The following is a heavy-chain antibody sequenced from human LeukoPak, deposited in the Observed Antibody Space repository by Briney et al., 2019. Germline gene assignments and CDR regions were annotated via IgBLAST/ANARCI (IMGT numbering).Heavy chain of an antibody. V-gene: IGHV3-30*02. CDR2: IRYDGSTK. D-gene: IGHD1-26*01. CDR3: VKDRGGTYYFDF. CDR1: GFTFSSSG. J-gene: IGHJ4*02. Sequence: GGSLILSCAASGFTFSSSGMHWVRQAPGKGLEGVTFIRYDGSTKSYADSVKGRFTISRDNSKNTLYLQMNSLRAEDTAVYYCVKDRGGTYYFDFWGQGTPVTVSS.